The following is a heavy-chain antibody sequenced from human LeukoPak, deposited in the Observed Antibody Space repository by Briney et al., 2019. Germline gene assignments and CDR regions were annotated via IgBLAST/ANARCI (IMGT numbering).Heavy chain of an antibody. J-gene: IGHJ4*02. CDR3: SAGLRGYFDY. CDR1: GLIFSTYG. CDR2: ISYDGSNK. D-gene: IGHD2-21*02. Sequence: GGSLRLSCAASGLIFSTYGMQWVRQAPGKGLEWVAVISYDGSNKHYTDSVKGRFTISRDNSKNTLYLQMNSLRAEDTAVYYCSAGLRGYFDYWGQGTLVTVSS. V-gene: IGHV3-30*03.